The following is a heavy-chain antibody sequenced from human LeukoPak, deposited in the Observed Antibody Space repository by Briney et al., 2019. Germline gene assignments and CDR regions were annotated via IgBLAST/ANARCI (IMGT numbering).Heavy chain of an antibody. Sequence: GGSLRLSCAASGFTFSSYGMHWVRQAPGKGLEWVAVISYGGSNKYYADSVKGRFTISRDNSKNTLYLQMNSLRAEDTAVYYCAKVGTAADYWGQGTLVTVSS. CDR2: ISYGGSNK. V-gene: IGHV3-30*18. CDR3: AKVGTAADY. CDR1: GFTFSSYG. J-gene: IGHJ4*02. D-gene: IGHD6-13*01.